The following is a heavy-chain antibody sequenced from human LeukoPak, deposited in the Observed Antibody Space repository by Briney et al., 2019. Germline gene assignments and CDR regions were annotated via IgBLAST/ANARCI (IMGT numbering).Heavy chain of an antibody. CDR1: GYTFTGYY. Sequence: ASVKVSCKASGYTFTGYYMHWVRQAPGQGLEWMGWINPNSGDTNYAQKFQGRVTMTRDTSISTAYMELSRLRSDDTAVYYCARVWGIAAAGNWFDPWGQGTLVTVSS. CDR2: INPNSGDT. J-gene: IGHJ5*02. CDR3: ARVWGIAAAGNWFDP. D-gene: IGHD6-13*01. V-gene: IGHV1-2*02.